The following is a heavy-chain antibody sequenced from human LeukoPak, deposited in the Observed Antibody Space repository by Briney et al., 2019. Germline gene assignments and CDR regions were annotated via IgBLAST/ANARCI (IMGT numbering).Heavy chain of an antibody. CDR2: IYYSGST. J-gene: IGHJ4*02. D-gene: IGHD2-15*01. Sequence: PSETQSLTCTVSGGSISSGDYHWNWIRQHPGKGLEWIGYIYYSGSTYYNPSLKNRVTISVDTSKNQFSLKLSSVTAADTAVYFCARSWGTSAGYSDYWGQGTLVTVSS. V-gene: IGHV4-31*03. CDR1: GGSISSGDYH. CDR3: ARSWGTSAGYSDY.